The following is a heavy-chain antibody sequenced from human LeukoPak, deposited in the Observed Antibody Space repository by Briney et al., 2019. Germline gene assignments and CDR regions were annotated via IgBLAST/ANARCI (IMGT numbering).Heavy chain of an antibody. Sequence: PGGSLRLSCAASGFTVSSNYMSWVRQAPGKGLEWVSVIYSGGSTYYADSVKGRFTISRDNSKNTLYLQMNSLRAEDTAVYYCASTLPSGSLVGSFDIWGQGTMVTVSS. J-gene: IGHJ3*02. CDR2: IYSGGST. D-gene: IGHD1-26*01. CDR1: GFTVSSNY. V-gene: IGHV3-53*01. CDR3: ASTLPSGSLVGSFDI.